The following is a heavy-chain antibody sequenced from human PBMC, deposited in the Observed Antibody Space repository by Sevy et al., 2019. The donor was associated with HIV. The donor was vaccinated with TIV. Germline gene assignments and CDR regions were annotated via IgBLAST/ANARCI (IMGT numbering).Heavy chain of an antibody. V-gene: IGHV3-30*18. D-gene: IGHD1-26*01. J-gene: IGHJ4*02. CDR1: GFTFSSYG. Sequence: GGSLRLSCAASGFTFSSYGMHWVRQAPGKGLEWVAVISYDGSNKNYADSVKGRFTISRNNSKNTLYLQMNSLRAEDTAVYYCAKQTPTERWEQDWGQGTLVTVSS. CDR2: ISYDGSNK. CDR3: AKQTPTERWEQD.